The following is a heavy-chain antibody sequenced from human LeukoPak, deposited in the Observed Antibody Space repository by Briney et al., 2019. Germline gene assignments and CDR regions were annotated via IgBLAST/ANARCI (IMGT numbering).Heavy chain of an antibody. CDR2: IIPIFGTA. V-gene: IGHV1-69*13. CDR1: GGTFSSYA. CDR3: ARVARSQWFGELLSLDP. J-gene: IGHJ5*02. Sequence: SVKVSCKASGGTFSSYAISWVRQAPGQGLEWMGGIIPIFGTANYAQKFQGRVTITADESTSTAYMELSSLRSEDTAVYYCARVARSQWFGELLSLDPWGQGTLVTVSS. D-gene: IGHD3-10*01.